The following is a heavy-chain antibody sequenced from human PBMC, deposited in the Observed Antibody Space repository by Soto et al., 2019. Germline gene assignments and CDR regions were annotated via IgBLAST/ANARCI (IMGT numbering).Heavy chain of an antibody. D-gene: IGHD6-19*01. CDR3: ARGIAVAGRANYFDF. J-gene: IGHJ4*02. V-gene: IGHV1-69*13. CDR1: GGTFSSYA. Sequence: SVKVSCKASGGTFSSYAISWVRQAPGQGLEWMGGIIPIFGTANYAQKFQGRVTITADESTSTAYMELSSLRSEDTAVYYCARGIAVAGRANYFDFWGQGTLVTVSS. CDR2: IIPIFGTA.